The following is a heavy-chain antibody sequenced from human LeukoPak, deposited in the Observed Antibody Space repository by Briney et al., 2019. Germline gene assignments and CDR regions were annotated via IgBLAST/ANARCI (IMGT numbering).Heavy chain of an antibody. CDR3: AKPAGDSRGPLDY. J-gene: IGHJ4*02. Sequence: GGSLRLSCAAYGFTFSSYWMSWVRQAPGKGLEWVANINQDGSEKYYVDSVKGRFTISRDNSKNTLYLQMNSLRAEDTAVYYCAKPAGDSRGPLDYWGQGTLVTVSS. CDR1: GFTFSSYW. D-gene: IGHD1-14*01. V-gene: IGHV3-7*03. CDR2: INQDGSEK.